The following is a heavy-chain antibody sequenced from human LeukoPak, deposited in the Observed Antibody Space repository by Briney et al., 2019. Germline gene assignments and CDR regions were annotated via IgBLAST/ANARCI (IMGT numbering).Heavy chain of an antibody. CDR3: AREAHYYYGMDV. J-gene: IGHJ6*02. CDR1: GFTVSSHY. Sequence: PGGSLRLSCAASGFTVSSHYMSWVRQAPGKGLEWVSLIYGGGTTYYADSVKGRFTISRDNSKNTLYLQMNSLRAEDTAVYYCAREAHYYYGMDVWGQGTTVTVSS. CDR2: IYGGGTT. V-gene: IGHV3-53*01.